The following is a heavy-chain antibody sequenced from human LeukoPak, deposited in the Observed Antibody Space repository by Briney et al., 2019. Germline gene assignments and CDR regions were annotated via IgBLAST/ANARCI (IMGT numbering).Heavy chain of an antibody. J-gene: IGHJ3*02. CDR3: ARDRGGAFDI. Sequence: GRSLRLSCAASGFIFRSYYMNWVRQAPGKGLEWVSSMSSSSGYIYYADSVKGRFTISRDNAKNSLYLQMNSLRAEDTAVYYCARDRGGAFDIWGQGTMVTVSS. V-gene: IGHV3-21*01. D-gene: IGHD3-10*01. CDR1: GFIFRSYY. CDR2: MSSSSGYI.